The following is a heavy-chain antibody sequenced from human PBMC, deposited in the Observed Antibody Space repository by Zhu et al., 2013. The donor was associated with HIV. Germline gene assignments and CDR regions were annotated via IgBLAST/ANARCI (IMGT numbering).Heavy chain of an antibody. CDR2: MNPNSGNS. D-gene: IGHD3-10*01. CDR3: ARSFLAYPTSYGFDF. Sequence: QVHLVQSGTEVKKPGASVKVSCKASGYTFISYDINWVRQATGQGLEWMGWMNPNSGNSGYAQKFQGRVTMTRNTSISTAYMELSSLRSEDTAVYFCARSFLAYPTSYGFDFWGQGTLITVSS. V-gene: IGHV1-8*01. CDR1: GYTFISYD. J-gene: IGHJ4*02.